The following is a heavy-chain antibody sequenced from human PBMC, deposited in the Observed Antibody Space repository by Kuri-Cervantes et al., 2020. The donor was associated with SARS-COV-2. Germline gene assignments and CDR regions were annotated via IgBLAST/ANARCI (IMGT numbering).Heavy chain of an antibody. CDR1: GGTFSSYA. CDR3: ARQLARVGFDY. J-gene: IGHJ4*02. D-gene: IGHD6-13*01. CDR2: IIPILGIA. Sequence: SVKVSCKASGGTFSSYAISWVRQAPGQGLEWMGGIIPILGIANYAQKFQGRVTITADKSTSTAYMELRSLRSDDTAVYYCARQLARVGFDYWGQGTLVTVSS. V-gene: IGHV1-69*10.